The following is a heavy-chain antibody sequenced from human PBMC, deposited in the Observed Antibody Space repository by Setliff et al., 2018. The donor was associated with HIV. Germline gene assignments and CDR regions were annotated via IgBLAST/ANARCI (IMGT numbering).Heavy chain of an antibody. Sequence: SETLSPTCAVYGGSFSGHYWTWIRQPPGKGLEWIGYINHSGSTNYNPSLKSRVTISADTSKNQFSLKLSSVTAADTAVYYCARGRNFWSDYYHYYYMDVWGKGTMVTVSS. V-gene: IGHV4-34*01. J-gene: IGHJ6*03. CDR3: ARGRNFWSDYYHYYYMDV. D-gene: IGHD3-3*01. CDR2: INHSGST. CDR1: GGSFSGHY.